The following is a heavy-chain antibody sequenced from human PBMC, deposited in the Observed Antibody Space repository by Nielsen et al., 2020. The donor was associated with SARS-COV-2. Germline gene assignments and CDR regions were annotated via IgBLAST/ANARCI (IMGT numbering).Heavy chain of an antibody. D-gene: IGHD2-15*01. CDR2: IWYDGSNK. CDR1: GFIFSRYA. CDR3: ARGEGGHYYLDN. J-gene: IGHJ4*02. V-gene: IGHV3-33*01. Sequence: GESLKISCAASGFIFSRYAMHWVRQAPGKGLEWVALIWYDGSNKYYVDSVKGRFTISRDNSKNTLYLQMNSLRAEDTAVYYCARGEGGHYYLDNWGQGALVTVSS.